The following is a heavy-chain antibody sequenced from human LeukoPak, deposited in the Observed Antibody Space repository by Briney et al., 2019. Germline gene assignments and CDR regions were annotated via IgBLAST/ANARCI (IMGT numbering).Heavy chain of an antibody. D-gene: IGHD1-1*01. J-gene: IGHJ3*02. CDR2: FDPEDGET. CDR3: ATRQTGTDDAFDI. Sequence: ASVKVSCKVSGYTLTELSMHWVRQAPGKGLEWMGGFDPEDGETIYAQKFRGRVTMTEDTSTDTAYMELSSLRSEDTAVYYCATRQTGTDDAFDIWGQGTMVTVSS. CDR1: GYTLTELS. V-gene: IGHV1-24*01.